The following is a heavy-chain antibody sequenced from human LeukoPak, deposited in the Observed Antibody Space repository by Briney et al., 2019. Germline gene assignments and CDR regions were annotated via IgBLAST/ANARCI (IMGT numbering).Heavy chain of an antibody. D-gene: IGHD5-18*01. Sequence: PSETLSLTCTVSGGSISGYYWSWIRQPPGKGLEWIGYIYYSGSTNYGPSLKSRVTISVDTSKNQFSLNLSSVTAADTAVYYCARHPTALVSYGFDPWGQGTLVTVSS. CDR2: IYYSGST. CDR1: GGSISGYY. V-gene: IGHV4-59*08. CDR3: ARHPTALVSYGFDP. J-gene: IGHJ5*02.